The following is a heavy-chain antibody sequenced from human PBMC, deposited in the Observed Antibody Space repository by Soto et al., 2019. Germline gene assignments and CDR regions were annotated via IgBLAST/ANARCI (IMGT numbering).Heavy chain of an antibody. Sequence: PSETLYLTCTVSGGSISSSSYYWGWIRQPPGKGLEWIGSIYYSGSTYYNPSLKSRVTISVDTSKNQFSLKLSSVTAADTAVYYCARHSGSGKPIGPSYGMDVWCQGTTVTVSS. V-gene: IGHV4-39*01. CDR1: GGSISSSSYY. J-gene: IGHJ6*02. CDR3: ARHSGSGKPIGPSYGMDV. CDR2: IYYSGST. D-gene: IGHD3-10*01.